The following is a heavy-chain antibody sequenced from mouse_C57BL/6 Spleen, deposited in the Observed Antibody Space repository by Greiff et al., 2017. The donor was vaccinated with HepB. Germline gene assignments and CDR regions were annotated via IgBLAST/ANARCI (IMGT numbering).Heavy chain of an antibody. CDR2: ISSGSSTI. V-gene: IGHV5-17*01. D-gene: IGHD1-1*01. CDR3: ARGFYYGSSYAMDY. CDR1: GFTFSDYG. Sequence: EVQLQESGGGLVKPGGSLKLSCAASGFTFSDYGMHWVRQAPEKGLEWVAYISSGSSTIYYADTVKGRFTISRDNAKNTLFLQMTSLRSEDTAMYYCARGFYYGSSYAMDYWGQGTSVTVSS. J-gene: IGHJ4*01.